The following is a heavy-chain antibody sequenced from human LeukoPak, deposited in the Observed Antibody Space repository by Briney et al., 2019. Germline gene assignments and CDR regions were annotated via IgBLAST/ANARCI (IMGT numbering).Heavy chain of an antibody. CDR3: AREYCSGRTCYGFDY. Sequence: PGGSLRLSRAASGFIFSDYSMNWVRQAPGKGLEWVSYISSSSSTIHYAQSVKGQFTISRDNAKNSVYLQMNSLRAEDTAVYYCAREYCSGRTCYGFDYWGQGTLVTVSS. CDR2: ISSSSSTI. CDR1: GFIFSDYS. D-gene: IGHD2-15*01. J-gene: IGHJ4*02. V-gene: IGHV3-48*01.